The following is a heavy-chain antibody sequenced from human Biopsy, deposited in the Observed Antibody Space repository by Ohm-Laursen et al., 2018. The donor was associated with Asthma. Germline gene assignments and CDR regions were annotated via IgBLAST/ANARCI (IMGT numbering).Heavy chain of an antibody. D-gene: IGHD3-22*01. CDR1: GDSIISGGCC. J-gene: IGHJ4*02. Sequence: SQTLSLTCTVSGDSIISGGCCWNWIRQHPGKGLERIGYIHHSGTSYFNPSLKSRVSFSRDTSKNQFSLRLSSVTAADTAMYYCARIPRRSGSYFVDYWGQGTLVTVSS. CDR2: IHHSGTS. V-gene: IGHV4-31*03. CDR3: ARIPRRSGSYFVDY.